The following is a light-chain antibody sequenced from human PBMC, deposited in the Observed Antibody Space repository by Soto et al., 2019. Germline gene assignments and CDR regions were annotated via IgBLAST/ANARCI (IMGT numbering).Light chain of an antibody. V-gene: IGKV3-20*01. CDR1: QSVNIN. Sequence: EIVMTQSPATLSLSPGERATLSCRASQSVNINLAWYTQNPGQAPRLLIFGASSRANGIPDRFSGSGSGTDFTLTISRLEPEDFAVYYCQQYGSSGTFGQGTKVDIK. CDR3: QQYGSSGT. J-gene: IGKJ1*01. CDR2: GAS.